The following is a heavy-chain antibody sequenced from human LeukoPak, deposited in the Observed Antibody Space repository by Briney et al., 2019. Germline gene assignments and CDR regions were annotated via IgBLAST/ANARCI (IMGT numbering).Heavy chain of an antibody. V-gene: IGHV1-2*02. CDR2: INPNSGGT. J-gene: IGHJ3*02. Sequence: ASVTVSCKASGYTVTGYYMHWVRQATGQGLEWMGWINPNSGGTNYAQKFQGRVTMTRDTSISTAYMELSRLRSDDTAIYYCAKIHQNRVVVGAKGAFDIWGQGTVVTVSS. D-gene: IGHD2-15*01. CDR3: AKIHQNRVVVGAKGAFDI. CDR1: GYTVTGYY.